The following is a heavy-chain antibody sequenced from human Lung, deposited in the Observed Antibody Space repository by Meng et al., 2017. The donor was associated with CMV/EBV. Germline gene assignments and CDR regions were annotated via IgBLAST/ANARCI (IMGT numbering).Heavy chain of an antibody. V-gene: IGHV4-4*03. CDR2: IPHRGSS. D-gene: IGHD3-10*01. Sequence: QVQLRGPGPALVKPPETLSFTCAVSGDSITNHNWWAWVRQPPGKGLEWIGEIPHRGSSAYNPSLKSRVSMSIDKSKNQFSLKLTSVTAADTAVYHCLRRSGGSVWGQGTLVTVSS. J-gene: IGHJ1*01. CDR1: GDSITNHNW. CDR3: LRRSGGSV.